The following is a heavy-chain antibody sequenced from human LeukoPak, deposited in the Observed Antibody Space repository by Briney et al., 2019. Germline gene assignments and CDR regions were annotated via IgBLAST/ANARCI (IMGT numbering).Heavy chain of an antibody. J-gene: IGHJ4*02. D-gene: IGHD2-2*01. V-gene: IGHV4-59*01. Sequence: PSETLSLTCTVSGGSISSYYWSWIRQPPGKGLEWIAYISDIGSINYNPSLKSRVTISLDTSKNQFSLKLSSVTAADTAVYYCARGSRYCSSTSCYVYWGQGTLVTVSS. CDR1: GGSISSYY. CDR3: ARGSRYCSSTSCYVY. CDR2: ISDIGSI.